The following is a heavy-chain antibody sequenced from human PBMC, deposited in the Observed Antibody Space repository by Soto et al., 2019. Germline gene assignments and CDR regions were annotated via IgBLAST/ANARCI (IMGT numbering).Heavy chain of an antibody. CDR2: INPSGGST. J-gene: IGHJ3*01. Sequence: ASVKVSCKASGYTFTTYFMHWVRQAPGQGLEWMGIINPSGGSTGYAQKFQGRVTMTRDTSTSPVYMELSSLGSDDPAGYYCARVLRSPRRRWLAPDAFDFGGQGTMVPV. CDR3: ARVLRSPRRRWLAPDAFDF. D-gene: IGHD6-19*01. CDR1: GYTFTTYF. V-gene: IGHV1-46*01.